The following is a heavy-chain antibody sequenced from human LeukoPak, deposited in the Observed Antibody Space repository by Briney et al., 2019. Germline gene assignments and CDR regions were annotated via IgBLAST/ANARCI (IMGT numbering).Heavy chain of an antibody. J-gene: IGHJ3*02. Sequence: ASVKVSCKASGYTFTGYYIHWVRRAPGQGLEWMGWINPNSGGANYAQKFQGRVTMTRDTSISTAYMELSRLTSDDTAVYYCQSTDDAFDIWGQGTMVTVSS. V-gene: IGHV1-2*02. CDR1: GYTFTGYY. CDR2: INPNSGGA. D-gene: IGHD2-2*01. CDR3: QSTDDAFDI.